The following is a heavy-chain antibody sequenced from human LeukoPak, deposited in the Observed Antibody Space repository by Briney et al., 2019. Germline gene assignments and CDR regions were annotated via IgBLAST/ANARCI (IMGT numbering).Heavy chain of an antibody. CDR3: AREVPPGWEIDY. Sequence: SETLSLTCTVSGGSISSYYWSWIRQPPGKGLEWIGYIYYSGSTNYNPSLESRVTISVDTSKNQFSLKLSSVTAADTAVYYCAREVPPGWEIDYWGRGTLVTVSS. CDR1: GGSISSYY. J-gene: IGHJ4*02. D-gene: IGHD6-19*01. V-gene: IGHV4-59*01. CDR2: IYYSGST.